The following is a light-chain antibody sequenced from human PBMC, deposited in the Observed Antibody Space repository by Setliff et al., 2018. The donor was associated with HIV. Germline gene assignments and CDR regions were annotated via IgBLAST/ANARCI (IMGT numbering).Light chain of an antibody. CDR1: NIGSAS. J-gene: IGLJ1*01. V-gene: IGLV3-21*04. CDR2: YYS. CDR3: QVWDSSSDHPFA. Sequence: SYELTQPPSVSVAPGKTARITCEGNNIGSASVHWYQQKPGKAPVVVIYYYSDRPSGIPERFSGSNSGNTATLTISRVEAGDEAYYYCQVWDSSSDHPFAFGTGTKVTVL.